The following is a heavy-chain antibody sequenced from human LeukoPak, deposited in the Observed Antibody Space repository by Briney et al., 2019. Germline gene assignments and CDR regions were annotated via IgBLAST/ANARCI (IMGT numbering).Heavy chain of an antibody. CDR1: GFTFSSYG. D-gene: IGHD4-17*01. Sequence: GGSLRLSCAASGFTFSSYGMHWVRQAPGKGLEWVAVISYDGSNKYYADSVKGRFTISRDNSKNTLYLQMNSLIAEDTAVYYCAKDPTTVTTPGYFDYWGQGTLVTVSS. J-gene: IGHJ4*02. V-gene: IGHV3-30*18. CDR3: AKDPTTVTTPGYFDY. CDR2: ISYDGSNK.